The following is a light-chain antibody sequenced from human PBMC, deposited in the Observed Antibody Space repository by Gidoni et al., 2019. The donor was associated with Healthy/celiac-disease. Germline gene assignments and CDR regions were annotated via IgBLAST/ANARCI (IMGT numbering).Light chain of an antibody. CDR2: EVS. J-gene: IGLJ3*02. CDR1: SSDVGSYNL. Sequence: QSALTQPDPVSGSPGQSITISCTGSSSDVGSYNLVSWYQQHPGKAPKLMIYEVSTRPSGVSNRFSGSKSGNTASLTISGLQAEDEADYYCCSYAGSSTFWVFGGGTKLTVL. CDR3: CSYAGSSTFWV. V-gene: IGLV2-23*02.